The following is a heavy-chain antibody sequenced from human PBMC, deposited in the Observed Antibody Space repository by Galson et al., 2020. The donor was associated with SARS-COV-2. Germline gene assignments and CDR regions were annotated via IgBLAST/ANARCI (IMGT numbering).Heavy chain of an antibody. J-gene: IGHJ4*02. V-gene: IGHV3-74*01. CDR3: AREVATNAQFVDF. D-gene: IGHD5-12*01. CDR1: GFTFSTYW. CDR2: IKSDGSRI. Sequence: GGSLRLSCAASGFTFSTYWMNWVRQAPGKGLVWVARIKSDGSRISYADSVKGRFTISRDNAKNTLFLQMNSLRAEDTAVYYCAREVATNAQFVDFWGQGTLVTVSS.